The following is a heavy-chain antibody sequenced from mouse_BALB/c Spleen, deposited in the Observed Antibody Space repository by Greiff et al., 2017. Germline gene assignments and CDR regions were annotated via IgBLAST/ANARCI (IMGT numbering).Heavy chain of an antibody. V-gene: IGHV5-17*02. J-gene: IGHJ2*01. CDR2: ISSGSSTI. CDR1: GFTFSSFG. CDR3: ARDVYHFDD. Sequence: LVESGGGVVQPGGSRKLSCAASGFTFSSFGMHWIRQTPEKGLEWVAYISSGSSTIYYADTVKGRFTISSDNPKNTLFLQMTSLRSEDTAMYFCARDVYHFDDWGQGTTLTVSS.